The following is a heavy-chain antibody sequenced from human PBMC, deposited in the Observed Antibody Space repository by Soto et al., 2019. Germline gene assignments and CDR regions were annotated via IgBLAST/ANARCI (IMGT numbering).Heavy chain of an antibody. V-gene: IGHV3-53*01. Sequence: EVQLVESGGGLIQPGGSLRLSCAASGFSVSSNYISWVRQAPGKGLEWVSIIYSGGSTYYADSVKGRFTICRDNSKNTVYLQMNSLRAEDTAVYYCARDCSGGSCTSGYFNYYGMDVWGQGTTVTVSS. D-gene: IGHD2-15*01. CDR3: ARDCSGGSCTSGYFNYYGMDV. J-gene: IGHJ6*02. CDR2: IYSGGST. CDR1: GFSVSSNY.